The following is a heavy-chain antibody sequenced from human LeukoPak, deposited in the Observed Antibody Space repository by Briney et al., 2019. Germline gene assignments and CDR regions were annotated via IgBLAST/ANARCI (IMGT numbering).Heavy chain of an antibody. D-gene: IGHD2-2*02. Sequence: SXXASGFTFSSYXMHWXRQAPGKXXXXXAFIRYDGSNKYYADSVKGRFTISRDNSKNTLYLQMNSLRAEDTAVYYCAKTYCSSTSCYINYWGQGTLVTVSS. CDR2: IRYDGSNK. V-gene: IGHV3-30*02. J-gene: IGHJ4*02. CDR1: GFTFSSYX. CDR3: AKTYCSSTSCYINY.